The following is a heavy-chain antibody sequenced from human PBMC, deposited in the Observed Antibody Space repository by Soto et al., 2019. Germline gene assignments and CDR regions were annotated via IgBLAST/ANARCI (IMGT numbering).Heavy chain of an antibody. CDR2: MNPNSGNT. V-gene: IGHV1-8*01. CDR1: GYTFTSYD. D-gene: IGHD6-6*01. J-gene: IGHJ6*03. CDR3: ARVVSYSSSGYYYYYYMDV. Sequence: ASVKVSCKASGYTFTSYDINWVRQATGQGLEWMGWMNPNSGNTGYAQKFQGRVTMTRNTSISTAYMELSSLRSEDTAVYYCARVVSYSSSGYYYYYYMDVWGKGTTVTVSS.